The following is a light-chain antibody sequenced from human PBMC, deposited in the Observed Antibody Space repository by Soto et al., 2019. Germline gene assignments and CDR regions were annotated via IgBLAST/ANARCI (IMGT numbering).Light chain of an antibody. J-gene: IGKJ4*01. Sequence: EIEMTQSPSTLSASPGEGVTLSCRASQGISDTLAWYQHKPGKTPKLLIYDTSTMATGVPARFRGSRSGTDCTLTINILQSEDFANYYCQPYNIWQRTIGGGKKVDSK. CDR1: QGISDT. V-gene: IGKV3-15*01. CDR2: DTS. CDR3: QPYNIWQRT.